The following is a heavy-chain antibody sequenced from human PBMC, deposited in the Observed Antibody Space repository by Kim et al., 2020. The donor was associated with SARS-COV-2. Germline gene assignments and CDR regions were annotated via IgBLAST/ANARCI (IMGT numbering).Heavy chain of an antibody. CDR1: GGSISSYY. V-gene: IGHV4-4*07. J-gene: IGHJ6*02. Sequence: SETLSLTCTVSGGSISSYYWSWIRQPAGKGLEWIGRIYTSGSTNYNPSLKSRVTMSVDTSKNQFSLKLSSVTAADTAVYYCARDGVATSIEWGPGRYYGMDVWGQGTTVTVSS. CDR2: IYTSGST. CDR3: ARDGVATSIEWGPGRYYGMDV. D-gene: IGHD5-12*01.